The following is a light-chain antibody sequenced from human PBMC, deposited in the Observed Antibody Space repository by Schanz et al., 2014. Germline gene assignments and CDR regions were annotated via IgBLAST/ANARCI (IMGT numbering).Light chain of an antibody. Sequence: DIQMTQSPSSVSASVGDRVTITCRASQGISSWLAWYQQKPGQAPKLLIYAASSLQSGVPSRFSGSGSGTDFTFTITSLQPEDIATYYCQQYDNLPWTFGQGTKVDIK. J-gene: IGKJ1*01. V-gene: IGKV1-12*02. CDR2: AAS. CDR3: QQYDNLPWT. CDR1: QGISSW.